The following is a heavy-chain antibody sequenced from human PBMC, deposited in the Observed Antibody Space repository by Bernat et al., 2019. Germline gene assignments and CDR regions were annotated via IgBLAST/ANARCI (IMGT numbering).Heavy chain of an antibody. Sequence: EVQLLESGGGLVQPGGSLRLSCAASGFTFSSDAMSWVRQPPGKGLEWVSAISGSGGTTYYADSVKGRFTISRDNSKNTLYLQMNSLRAEDTAVYYCAKAMVRGGIMQIDYWGQGTLVTVSS. CDR3: AKAMVRGGIMQIDY. CDR1: GFTFSSDA. J-gene: IGHJ4*02. V-gene: IGHV3-23*01. CDR2: ISGSGGTT. D-gene: IGHD3-10*01.